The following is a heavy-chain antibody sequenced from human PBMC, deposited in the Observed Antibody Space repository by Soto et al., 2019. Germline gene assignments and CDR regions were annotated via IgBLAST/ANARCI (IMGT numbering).Heavy chain of an antibody. Sequence: SETLSLTCTVSGGSISSYYWSWIRQPPGKGLEWIGYIYYSGSTNYNPSLKSRVTISVDTSKNQFSLKLSSVTAADTAVYYCARLDGAAAIDYWGQETLVTVSS. D-gene: IGHD6-13*01. CDR3: ARLDGAAAIDY. CDR1: GGSISSYY. J-gene: IGHJ4*02. V-gene: IGHV4-59*08. CDR2: IYYSGST.